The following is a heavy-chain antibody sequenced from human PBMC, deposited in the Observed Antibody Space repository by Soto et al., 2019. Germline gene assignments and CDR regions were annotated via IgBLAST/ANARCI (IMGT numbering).Heavy chain of an antibody. CDR2: IYYSGST. J-gene: IGHJ4*02. V-gene: IGHV4-59*01. CDR3: AREGGDGDSNFVFDY. CDR1: GGSISRYY. Sequence: PSETLSLTCTVSGGSISRYYWSWILQPPGKGLEWIGYIYYSGSTNYNPSLKSRVTISVDTSKNQFSLKLSSVTAADTAVYYCAREGGDGDSNFVFDYWGQGTLVTVSS. D-gene: IGHD4-17*01.